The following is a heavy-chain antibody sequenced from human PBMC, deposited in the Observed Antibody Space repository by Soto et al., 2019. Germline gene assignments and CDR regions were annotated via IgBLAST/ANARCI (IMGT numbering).Heavy chain of an antibody. CDR1: WGSSISYD. CDR3: TRRYGGNSEY. J-gene: IGHJ4*02. Sequence: SLMLSVTWTVAWGSSISYDCSCIRQPPGKGLEWIGYIYYSGSTNYNPSLKSRVTISVDTSKNQFSLKLSSVTAADTAVYYCTRRYGGNSEYWGQGTLVTVSS. D-gene: IGHD1-26*01. V-gene: IGHV4-59*01. CDR2: IYYSGST.